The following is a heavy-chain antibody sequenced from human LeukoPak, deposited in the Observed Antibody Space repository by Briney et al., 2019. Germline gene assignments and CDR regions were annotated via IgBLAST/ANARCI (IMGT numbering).Heavy chain of an antibody. D-gene: IGHD3-22*01. CDR1: GFIFSNYW. CDR2: FGTRSTSI. J-gene: IGHJ4*02. CDR3: AREVSEGFDF. Sequence: GGSLRLSCVASGFIFSNYWMHWVRQAPGKGLEWVSSFGTRSTSIYHAGSVKGRFAISRDNAKNSLYLQMNSLRAEDTALYYCAREVSEGFDFWGQGTLVTVSS. V-gene: IGHV3-21*01.